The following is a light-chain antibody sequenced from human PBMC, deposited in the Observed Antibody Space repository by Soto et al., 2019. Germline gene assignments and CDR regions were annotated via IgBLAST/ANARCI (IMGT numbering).Light chain of an antibody. J-gene: IGLJ1*01. CDR3: SSYTSSSSHYV. Sequence: QSSLTQPASVSGSPGQSITISCTGTSSDVGGYNYVSWYQQRPGKAPKLIIYEVTNRPSGVSNRFSGSKSGYPASLIISGLQAEDEADYYCSSYTSSSSHYVFGTGTKV. CDR2: EVT. CDR1: SSDVGGYNY. V-gene: IGLV2-14*01.